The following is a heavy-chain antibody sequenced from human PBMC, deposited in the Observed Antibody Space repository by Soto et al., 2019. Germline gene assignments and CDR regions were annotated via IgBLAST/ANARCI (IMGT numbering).Heavy chain of an antibody. CDR1: GGTFSSYA. V-gene: IGHV1-69*13. J-gene: IGHJ4*02. D-gene: IGHD2-8*01. CDR2: IIPIFGTA. CDR3: ASEFVGYCTNGVCYTGHY. Sequence: GASVKVSCKASGGTFSSYAISWVRQAPGQGLEWMGGIIPIFGTANYAQKFQGRVTITADESTSTAYMELSSLRSEDTAVYYCASEFVGYCTNGVCYTGHYWGQGTLVTVSS.